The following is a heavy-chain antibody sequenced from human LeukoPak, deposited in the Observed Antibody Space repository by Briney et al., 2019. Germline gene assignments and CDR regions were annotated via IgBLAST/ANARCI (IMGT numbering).Heavy chain of an antibody. CDR2: MHHSGAT. V-gene: IGHV4-4*02. CDR3: ASRGYDYAFGY. D-gene: IGHD5-12*01. CDR1: GDSISSDYW. J-gene: IGHJ4*02. Sequence: SETLSLTCAVSGDSISSDYWWTWVRQPPGEGMEWIGEMHHSGATSSNPSLKSRVTVSIDKSKNNFSLQLTSVTAADTAVYYCASRGYDYAFGYWGQGTLVTVSS.